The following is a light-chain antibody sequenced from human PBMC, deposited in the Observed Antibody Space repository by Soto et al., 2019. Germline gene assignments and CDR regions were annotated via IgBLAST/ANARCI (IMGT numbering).Light chain of an antibody. CDR3: SSYKSSSPLV. V-gene: IGLV2-14*01. Sequence: QSALTQPTSVSGSPGQSITISCTGTSSDVGGYNYVSWYQQHPGKAPKLMIYEVSNRPSGVSNRFSGSKSGNTASLTISGLQAEAEADYYCSSYKSSSPLVFCGGTKLTVL. CDR2: EVS. CDR1: SSDVGGYNY. J-gene: IGLJ3*02.